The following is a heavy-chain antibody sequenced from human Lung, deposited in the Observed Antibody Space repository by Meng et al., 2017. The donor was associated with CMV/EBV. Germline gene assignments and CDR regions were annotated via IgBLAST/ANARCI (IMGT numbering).Heavy chain of an antibody. J-gene: IGHJ1*01. D-gene: IGHD3-10*01. CDR1: GDSITNHNW. V-gene: IGHV4-4*02. CDR3: LRRSGGSV. Sequence: QVQLRESGPPRVKPSETRSLTCAVSGDSITNHNWWAWVRQPPGKGLEWIGEIPHRGSSAYNPSLKSRVSMSIDKSKNQFSLKLTSVTAADTAVYHCLRRSGGSVWGQGTLVTVFS. CDR2: IPHRGSS.